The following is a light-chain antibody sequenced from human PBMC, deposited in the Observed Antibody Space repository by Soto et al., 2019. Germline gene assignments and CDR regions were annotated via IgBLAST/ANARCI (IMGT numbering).Light chain of an antibody. Sequence: DIQMTQSPSSLSASVGDRVTITCRASQSVTTYLNWYQQKPGEAPKFLIYAASTLQSGVPSRFSGGGSGTDFTLTISSLQPEDFATYYCQQSYRTPFTFGPGTRVDI. CDR2: AAS. CDR3: QQSYRTPFT. CDR1: QSVTTY. V-gene: IGKV1-39*01. J-gene: IGKJ3*01.